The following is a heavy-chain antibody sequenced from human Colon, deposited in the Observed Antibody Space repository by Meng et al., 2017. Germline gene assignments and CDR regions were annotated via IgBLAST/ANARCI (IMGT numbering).Heavy chain of an antibody. Sequence: SETLSLTCAVYGGSFSGYYWSWIRQPPGKGLEWIGEINHSGSTNYNPSLKSRVTISVDTSKNQFSLNLSSVTAADTAVYYCARSAYYGSGSYRGPSVWGQGTLVTVSS. D-gene: IGHD3-10*01. V-gene: IGHV4-34*01. CDR1: GGSFSGYY. CDR3: ARSAYYGSGSYRGPSV. CDR2: INHSGST. J-gene: IGHJ4*02.